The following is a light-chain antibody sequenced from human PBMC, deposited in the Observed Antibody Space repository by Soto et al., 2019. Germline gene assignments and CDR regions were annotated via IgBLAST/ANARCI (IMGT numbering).Light chain of an antibody. J-gene: IGLJ2*01. CDR1: SGHSNYA. V-gene: IGLV4-69*01. CDR2: LNSDGSH. CDR3: QTWGSGIVV. Sequence: QAVVTQSPSASASLGASVKLTCTLSSGHSNYAIAWHQQQPEKGPRYLMNLNSDGSHSKGDGIPDLFSGSSSGAERYLTISSLQSEDEADYYCQTWGSGIVVFGGGTKLTVL.